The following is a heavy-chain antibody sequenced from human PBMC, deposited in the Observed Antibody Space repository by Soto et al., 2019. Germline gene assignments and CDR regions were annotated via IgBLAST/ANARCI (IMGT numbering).Heavy chain of an antibody. CDR2: VGDDGFRT. Sequence: GGSLRLSCAASGFTFSTFAMTWVRQTPGKGLEWVATVGDDGFRTNVADSVKGRFIISRDNSKDTLSLEMSSLRVKDTGIYYCATKFRSYFDHWGQGVRVTVSS. CDR3: ATKFRSYFDH. CDR1: GFTFSTFA. V-gene: IGHV3-23*01. J-gene: IGHJ4*02.